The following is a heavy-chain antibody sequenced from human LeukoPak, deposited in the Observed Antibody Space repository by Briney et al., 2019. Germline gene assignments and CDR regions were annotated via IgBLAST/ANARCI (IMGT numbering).Heavy chain of an antibody. Sequence: GGSLRLSCAASGFTFSSYSMNWVRQAPGKGLEWVSYISSSGSTIYYADSVKGRFTISRDNAKNSLYLQINSLRAEDTAVYYCAELGITMIGGVWGKGTTVTISS. CDR1: GFTFSSYS. D-gene: IGHD3-10*02. CDR3: AELGITMIGGV. CDR2: ISSSGSTI. J-gene: IGHJ6*04. V-gene: IGHV3-48*04.